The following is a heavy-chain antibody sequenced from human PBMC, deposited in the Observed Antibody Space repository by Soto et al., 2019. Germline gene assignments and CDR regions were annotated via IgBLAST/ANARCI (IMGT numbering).Heavy chain of an antibody. D-gene: IGHD1-26*01. J-gene: IGHJ4*02. CDR3: ASTFQGYSGSYSSDY. V-gene: IGHV3-48*02. CDR2: ISSSSSTI. Sequence: GGSLRLSCAASGFTFSSYSMTWVRQAPGKGLEWVSYISSSSSTIYYADSVKGRFTISRDNAKNSLYLQMNSLRDEDTAVYYCASTFQGYSGSYSSDYWGQGTLVTVSS. CDR1: GFTFSSYS.